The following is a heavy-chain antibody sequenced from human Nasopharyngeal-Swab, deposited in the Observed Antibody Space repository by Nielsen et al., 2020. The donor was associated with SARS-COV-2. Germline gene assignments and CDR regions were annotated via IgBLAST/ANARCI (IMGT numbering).Heavy chain of an antibody. J-gene: IGHJ6*02. CDR3: ARDRRAQSGRGFGEPWNYYGMDV. V-gene: IGHV4-31*03. CDR2: IYYSGST. CDR1: GGSISSGGYY. D-gene: IGHD3-10*01. Sequence: SETLSLTCTVSGGSISSGGYYWSWIRQHPGKGLEWIGYIYYSGSTYYNSSLKSRVTISVDTSKNQFSLKLSSVTAADTAVYYCARDRRAQSGRGFGEPWNYYGMDVWGQGTTVTVSS.